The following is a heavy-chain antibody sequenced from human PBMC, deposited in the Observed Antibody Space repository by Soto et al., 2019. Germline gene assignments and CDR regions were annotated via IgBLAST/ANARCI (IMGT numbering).Heavy chain of an antibody. V-gene: IGHV3-7*03. J-gene: IGHJ6*02. Sequence: EVQLVESGGGLVQPGGSLRLSCAASGFTFSSYWMSWVRQAPGKGLEWVANIKQDGSEKYYVDSVKGRFTIARDNDKNSLYLQMNSLRAEDTAVYYCARDRLYPRCSSTSLLLCDRCYYYGMDVWGQGTTVTVSS. CDR3: ARDRLYPRCSSTSLLLCDRCYYYGMDV. CDR2: IKQDGSEK. D-gene: IGHD2-2*01. CDR1: GFTFSSYW.